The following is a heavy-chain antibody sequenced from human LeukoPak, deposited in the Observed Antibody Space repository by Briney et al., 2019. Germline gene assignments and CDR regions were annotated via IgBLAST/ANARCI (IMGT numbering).Heavy chain of an antibody. D-gene: IGHD6-13*01. CDR3: AADRQGIAAAGRSGPHYYGMDV. J-gene: IGHJ6*02. V-gene: IGHV1-58*02. CDR1: GFTFTGSA. CDR2: IVVGSGNT. Sequence: SVKVSCKASGFTFTGSAMQWVRQARGQRLEWIGWIVVGSGNTNYAQKFQERVTITRDMSTCTAYMELSSLRSEDTAVYYCAADRQGIAAAGRSGPHYYGMDVWGQGTTVTVSS.